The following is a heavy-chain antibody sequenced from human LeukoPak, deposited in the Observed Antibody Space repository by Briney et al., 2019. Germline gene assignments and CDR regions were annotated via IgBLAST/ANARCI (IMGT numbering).Heavy chain of an antibody. CDR1: GYTFTSYY. Sequence: GASVKVCCKASGYTFTSYYMHWVRQAPGQGLEWMGIINPSGGSTSYAQKFQGRVTMTRDMSTSTVYMELSSLRSEDTAVYYCARQYNILTGYKIFDYWGQGTLVTVSS. CDR2: INPSGGST. V-gene: IGHV1-46*01. D-gene: IGHD3-9*01. CDR3: ARQYNILTGYKIFDY. J-gene: IGHJ4*02.